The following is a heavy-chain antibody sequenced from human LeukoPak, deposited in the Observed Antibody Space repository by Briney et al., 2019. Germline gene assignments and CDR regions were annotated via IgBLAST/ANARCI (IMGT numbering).Heavy chain of an antibody. CDR3: ARDSFKHTFGGVIAKEY. Sequence: GGSLRLSCAASGFTFSDYYMSWIRQAPGKGLEWVSYTSSSGSTIYYADSVKGRFTISRDNAKNSLYLQMNSLRAEDTAVYYCARDSFKHTFGGVIAKEYWGQGTLVTVSS. CDR2: TSSSGSTI. J-gene: IGHJ4*02. CDR1: GFTFSDYY. D-gene: IGHD3-16*02. V-gene: IGHV3-11*01.